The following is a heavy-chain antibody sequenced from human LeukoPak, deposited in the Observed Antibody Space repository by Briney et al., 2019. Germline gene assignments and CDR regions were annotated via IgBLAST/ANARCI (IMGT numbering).Heavy chain of an antibody. CDR3: ARLYQQSKWKYYYYYMDV. Sequence: SETLSLTCSVSGASFSTNYWSWIRQPPGRGLEWIGYVFDSGSTNYNLSLKSRVTISVDTSTKQFSLRLSSVTAADTAVYYCARLYQQSKWKYYYYYMDVWGKGTAVTVSS. V-gene: IGHV4-59*01. CDR1: GASFSTNY. D-gene: IGHD1-1*01. CDR2: VFDSGST. J-gene: IGHJ6*03.